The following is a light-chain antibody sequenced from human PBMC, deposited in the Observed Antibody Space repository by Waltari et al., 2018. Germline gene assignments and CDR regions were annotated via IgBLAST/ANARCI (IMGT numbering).Light chain of an antibody. CDR2: WAS. Sequence: DIVMTQSPDSLAVFLGERATINCKSSQSVLYSSNNKNYLAWYQQKPGQPPKLLIYWASTRESGVPDRFSGSGSGTDFTLTISSLQAEDVAVYYCQQYHSTPWAFGQGTKVEIK. CDR1: QSVLYSSNNKNY. CDR3: QQYHSTPWA. V-gene: IGKV4-1*01. J-gene: IGKJ1*01.